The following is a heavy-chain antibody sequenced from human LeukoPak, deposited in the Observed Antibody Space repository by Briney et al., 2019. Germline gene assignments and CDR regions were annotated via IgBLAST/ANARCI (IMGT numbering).Heavy chain of an antibody. CDR2: MNPNSGDT. CDR1: GYTFTSYD. J-gene: IGHJ4*02. V-gene: IGHV1-8*01. CDR3: ARDYDAVWYYDILTGLRD. Sequence: GASVKVSCKASGYTFTSYDINWVRQATGQGLEWMGWMNPNSGDTGYAQKFQGRVTMTRNTSISTAYMELGSLRAEDMAVYYCARDYDAVWYYDILTGLRDWGQGTLVTVSS. D-gene: IGHD3-9*01.